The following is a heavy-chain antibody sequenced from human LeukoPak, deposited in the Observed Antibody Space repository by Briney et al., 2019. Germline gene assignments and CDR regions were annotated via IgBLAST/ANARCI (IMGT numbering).Heavy chain of an antibody. V-gene: IGHV3-30*18. CDR3: AKDSTRYFDWLYY. CDR2: ISYDGSNK. Sequence: GGSLRLSCAASGFTFSSYGMHWVRQAPGKGLEWLAVISYDGSNKYYADPVKGRFTISRENSKNTLYLQMNSLRAEDTAVYYCAKDSTRYFDWLYYWGQGTLVTVSS. CDR1: GFTFSSYG. J-gene: IGHJ4*02. D-gene: IGHD3-9*01.